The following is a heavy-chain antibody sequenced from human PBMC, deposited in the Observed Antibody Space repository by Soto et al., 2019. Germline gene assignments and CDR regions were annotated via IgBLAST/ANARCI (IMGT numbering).Heavy chain of an antibody. CDR1: GSTFSSYA. CDR2: IIPIFGTA. Sequence: SVKVSCKASGSTFSSYAISWVRQAPGQGLEWMGGIIPIFGTANYAQKFQGRVTITADKSTSTAYMELSSLRSEDTAVYYCARQYCSGGSCYEVLYYYYGMDVWGQGTTVTVSS. J-gene: IGHJ6*02. V-gene: IGHV1-69*06. CDR3: ARQYCSGGSCYEVLYYYYGMDV. D-gene: IGHD2-15*01.